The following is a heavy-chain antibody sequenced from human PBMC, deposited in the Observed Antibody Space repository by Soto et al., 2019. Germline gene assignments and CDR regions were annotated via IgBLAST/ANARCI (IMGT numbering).Heavy chain of an antibody. J-gene: IGHJ4*02. Sequence: QITLKESGPALVKPTQTLTLTCTFSGFSLSTSGVGVGWIRQPPGKALEWLAVIYWDDSKHYSPSLASRLTITKDTSKTQVVLTMTNMDPVDTATYFCAHKGYGDYPLDYGGEGTLVTVSS. CDR3: AHKGYGDYPLDY. V-gene: IGHV2-5*02. CDR2: IYWDDSK. CDR1: GFSLSTSGVG. D-gene: IGHD4-17*01.